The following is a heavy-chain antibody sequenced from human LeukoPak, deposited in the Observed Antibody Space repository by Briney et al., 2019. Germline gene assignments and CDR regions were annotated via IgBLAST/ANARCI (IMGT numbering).Heavy chain of an antibody. D-gene: IGHD3-10*01. J-gene: IGHJ3*02. Sequence: PGGSLRLSCAASGFTFSSNWMSWVRQAPGKGLEWVANVKQDGSETYYVDSVKGRFTISRDNAKNSLYLQMNSLRAEDTAVYYCARRSVLLGDAFDIWGQGTMVTVSS. CDR3: ARRSVLLGDAFDI. CDR1: GFTFSSNW. CDR2: VKQDGSET. V-gene: IGHV3-7*01.